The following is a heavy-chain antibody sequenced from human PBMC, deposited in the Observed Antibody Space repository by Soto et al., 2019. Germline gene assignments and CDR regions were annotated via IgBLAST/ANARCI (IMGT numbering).Heavy chain of an antibody. V-gene: IGHV4-39*01. CDR3: ARHGGGGVVVVAGTYWYFDL. CDR1: GGSISSSSYY. J-gene: IGHJ2*01. D-gene: IGHD2-15*01. CDR2: IYYSGST. Sequence: QLQLQESGPGLVKPSETLSLTCTVSGGSISSSSYYWGWIRQPPGKGLEWIGSIYYSGSTYYNPSLKSRVTISVDTSKNQFSLKLSSVTAADTAVYYCARHGGGGVVVVAGTYWYFDLWGRGTLVTVSS.